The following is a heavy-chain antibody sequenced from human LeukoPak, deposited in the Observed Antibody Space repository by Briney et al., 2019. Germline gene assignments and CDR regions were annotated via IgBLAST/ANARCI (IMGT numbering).Heavy chain of an antibody. D-gene: IGHD2-2*01. CDR1: GFTFSSYA. Sequence: GGSLRLSCAASGFTFSSYAMSWVRQAPGKGLEWVSAISGSGGSTYYADSVKGRFTISRDNSKNTLYLQMNSQRAEDTAVYYCAKDRGSCSSTSCYYFDYWGQGTLVTVSS. CDR2: ISGSGGST. CDR3: AKDRGSCSSTSCYYFDY. V-gene: IGHV3-23*01. J-gene: IGHJ4*02.